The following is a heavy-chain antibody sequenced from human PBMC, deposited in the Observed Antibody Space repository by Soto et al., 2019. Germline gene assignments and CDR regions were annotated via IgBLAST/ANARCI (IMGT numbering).Heavy chain of an antibody. CDR1: GFAFSSYG. CDR2: ISYDGSNK. CDR3: AKDEGFLERLSRSDNAFDI. D-gene: IGHD3-3*01. J-gene: IGHJ3*02. V-gene: IGHV3-30*18. Sequence: PGGSLRLSCAASGFAFSSYGMHWVRQAPGKGLEWVAVISYDGSNKYYADSVKGRFTISRDNSKNTLYLQMNSLRAEGTAVYYCAKDEGFLERLSRSDNAFDIWGQGTMVTVS.